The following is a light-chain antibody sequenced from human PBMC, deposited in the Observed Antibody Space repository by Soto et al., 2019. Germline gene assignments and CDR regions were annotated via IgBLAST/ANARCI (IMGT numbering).Light chain of an antibody. J-gene: IGLJ1*01. CDR1: SSDVGGYNY. CDR2: EVS. CDR3: SSYTSSSTPYV. V-gene: IGLV2-14*01. Sequence: VLAQPASVSGSPGQSITISCTGTSSDVGGYNYVSWYQQHPGKAPKLMIYEVSNRPSGVSNRFSGSKSGNTASLTISGLQAEDEADYYCSSYTSSSTPYVFGTGTKVTVL.